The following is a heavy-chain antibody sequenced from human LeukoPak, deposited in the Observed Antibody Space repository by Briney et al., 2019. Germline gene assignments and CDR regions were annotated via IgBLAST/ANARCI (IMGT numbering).Heavy chain of an antibody. CDR3: TTGLRLVLGRYYYYYGMDV. D-gene: IGHD3-9*01. J-gene: IGHJ6*02. CDR1: GFTFSNAR. CDR2: FESKTDGGTT. Sequence: GGSLRLSCAASGFTFSNARMSWVRQAPGKGLEWVGRFESKTDGGTTHYAAPVNDRFTISRDDSKNTLYLQMNSLKTEDPAVYYCTTGLRLVLGRYYYYYGMDVWGQGTTVTVSS. V-gene: IGHV3-15*04.